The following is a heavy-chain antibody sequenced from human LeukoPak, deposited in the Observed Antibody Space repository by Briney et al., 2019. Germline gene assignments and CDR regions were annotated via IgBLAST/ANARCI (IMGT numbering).Heavy chain of an antibody. J-gene: IGHJ4*02. D-gene: IGHD6-13*01. V-gene: IGHV3-43D*03. Sequence: PGGSLRLSCAASGFTFDDYAMHWVRHAPGKGLEWVSLISWDGGSTYYADSVKGRFTISRDNSKNSLYLQMNSLRAEDTALYYCAKGHSSWPDYWGQGTLVTVSS. CDR2: ISWDGGST. CDR3: AKGHSSWPDY. CDR1: GFTFDDYA.